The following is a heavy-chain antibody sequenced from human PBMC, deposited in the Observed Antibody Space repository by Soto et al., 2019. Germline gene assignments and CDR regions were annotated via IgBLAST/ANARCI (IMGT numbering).Heavy chain of an antibody. J-gene: IGHJ6*02. CDR3: ARDQALTVPFIDYYYGMDV. D-gene: IGHD1-26*01. Sequence: PGGSLRLSCAASGFTFSSYAMSWVRQAPGKGLEWVSAISGSGGSNKYYADSVKGRFTISRDNSKNTLYLQMNSLRAEDTAVYYCARDQALTVPFIDYYYGMDVWGQGTTVTVSS. V-gene: IGHV3-23*01. CDR1: GFTFSSYA. CDR2: ISGSGGSNK.